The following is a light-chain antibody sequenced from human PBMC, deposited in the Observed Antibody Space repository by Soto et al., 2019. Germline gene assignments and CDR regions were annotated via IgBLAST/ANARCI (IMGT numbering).Light chain of an antibody. CDR1: SSDVGGYNY. Sequence: QSALTQPPSASGSPGQSVAISCTGTSSDVGGYNYVSWYQQHPGKAPKLMIYEVNKRPSGVPDRFSGSKSGNTASLTVSGLQAEDEADYYCGAWDGSLSVGVFGGGTKVTVL. CDR2: EVN. J-gene: IGLJ3*02. V-gene: IGLV2-8*01. CDR3: GAWDGSLSVGV.